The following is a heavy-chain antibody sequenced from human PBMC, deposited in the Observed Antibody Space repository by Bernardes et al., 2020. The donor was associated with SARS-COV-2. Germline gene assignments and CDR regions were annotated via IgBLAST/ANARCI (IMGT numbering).Heavy chain of an antibody. J-gene: IGHJ4*02. Sequence: SETLSLTCTVSGGSISAYYWSWFRQPPGKGLEWIGYLYYTGSTNYNPSLQSRVTISVDTSKNQFSLKLSSVTAVDTAVYYCARGFDYWGQGILVTVSS. CDR3: ARGFDY. V-gene: IGHV4-59*01. CDR2: LYYTGST. CDR1: GGSISAYY.